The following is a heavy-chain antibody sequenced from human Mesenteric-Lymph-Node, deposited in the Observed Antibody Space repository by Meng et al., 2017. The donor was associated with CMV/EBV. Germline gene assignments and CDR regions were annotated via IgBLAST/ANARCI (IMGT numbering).Heavy chain of an antibody. V-gene: IGHV1-18*01. CDR2: ISAYNGHT. CDR1: GYTFTSYG. J-gene: IGHJ4*02. D-gene: IGHD6-13*01. CDR3: ARAGSSYYWYFDS. Sequence: SGYTFTSYGISWVRQAPGQGLEWMGWISAYNGHTDYAQKLQGRVTMTTDTSTSTAYMELRSLRSDDTAVYYCARAGSSYYWYFDSWGQGTLVTVPQ.